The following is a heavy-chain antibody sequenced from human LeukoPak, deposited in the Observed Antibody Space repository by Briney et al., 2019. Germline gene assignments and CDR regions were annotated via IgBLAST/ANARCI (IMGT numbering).Heavy chain of an antibody. CDR3: ARDPSVLYFQH. Sequence: GGSLRLSCAASGFTVSSNYMSWVRQAPGKGLEWVSVIYSGGSTYYADSVKGRFTISRDNSKNTLYLQMNSLRAEGTAVYYCARDPSVLYFQHWGQGTLVTVSS. V-gene: IGHV3-66*01. CDR2: IYSGGST. D-gene: IGHD1-14*01. CDR1: GFTVSSNY. J-gene: IGHJ1*01.